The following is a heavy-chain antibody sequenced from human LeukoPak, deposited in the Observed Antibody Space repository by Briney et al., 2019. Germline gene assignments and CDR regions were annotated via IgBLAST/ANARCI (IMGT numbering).Heavy chain of an antibody. V-gene: IGHV3-74*01. J-gene: IGHJ4*02. CDR2: INSDGSST. D-gene: IGHD3-22*01. Sequence: GSLRLSCAASGFTFSSYWMHWVRQAPGKGLVWVSRINSDGSSTSYADSVKGRFTISRDNAKNTLYLQMNSLRAEDTAVYYCARPLSYYYDSSGYSNWGQGTLVTVSS. CDR1: GFTFSSYW. CDR3: ARPLSYYYDSSGYSN.